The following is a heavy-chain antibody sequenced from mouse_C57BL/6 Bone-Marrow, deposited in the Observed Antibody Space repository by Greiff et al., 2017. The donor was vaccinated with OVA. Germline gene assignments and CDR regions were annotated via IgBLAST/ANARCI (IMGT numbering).Heavy chain of an antibody. J-gene: IGHJ2*01. CDR1: GFTFSSYG. CDR2: ISSGGSYT. V-gene: IGHV5-6*01. Sequence: EVQVVESGGDLVKPGGSLKLSCAASGFTFSSYGMSWVRQTPDKRLEWVATISSGGSYTYYPDSVKGRFTISRDNAKNTLYLQMSSLKSEDTAMYYCARLYYGNYLDYWGQGTTLTVSS. D-gene: IGHD2-1*01. CDR3: ARLYYGNYLDY.